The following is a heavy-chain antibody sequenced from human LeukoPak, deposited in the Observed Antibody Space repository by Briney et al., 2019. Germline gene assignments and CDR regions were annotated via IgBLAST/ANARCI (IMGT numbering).Heavy chain of an antibody. CDR3: AKPHGYRVGYMDV. D-gene: IGHD5-18*01. Sequence: PGGSLRLSCAASGFTFSSYTMNWVRRAPGKGLEWVSAISGSGGSTYYADSVKGRFTISRDNSKNTLYLQMNSLRAEDTAVYYCAKPHGYRVGYMDVWGKGTTVTVSS. CDR1: GFTFSSYT. CDR2: ISGSGGST. J-gene: IGHJ6*03. V-gene: IGHV3-23*01.